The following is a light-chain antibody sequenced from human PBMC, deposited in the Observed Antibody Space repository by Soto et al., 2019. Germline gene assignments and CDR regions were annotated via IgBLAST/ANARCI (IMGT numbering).Light chain of an antibody. CDR2: DAS. CDR1: QSVSNL. Sequence: EIVLTQSPGTLSLSLGERATLSCRANQSVSNLLAWYQQKPGQAPRLLIYDASNRATGIPARFSGSGTGTDFTLTISSLEPEDFAVYYCQQRSNWLVTFGGGTKVDIK. J-gene: IGKJ4*01. V-gene: IGKV3-11*01. CDR3: QQRSNWLVT.